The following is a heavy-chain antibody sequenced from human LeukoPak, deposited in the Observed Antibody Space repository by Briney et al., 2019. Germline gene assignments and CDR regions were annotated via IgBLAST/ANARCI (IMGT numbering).Heavy chain of an antibody. Sequence: PGGSLRLSCAASGFTFSSYWMHWVRQAPGKGLVWVSRINSDGSSTSYADSVKGQFTISRDNAKNTLYLQMNSLRAEDTAVYYCARAPVDYDFWSGYYTNYYYGMDVWGQGTTVTVSS. CDR1: GFTFSSYW. D-gene: IGHD3-3*01. V-gene: IGHV3-74*01. CDR2: INSDGSST. J-gene: IGHJ6*02. CDR3: ARAPVDYDFWSGYYTNYYYGMDV.